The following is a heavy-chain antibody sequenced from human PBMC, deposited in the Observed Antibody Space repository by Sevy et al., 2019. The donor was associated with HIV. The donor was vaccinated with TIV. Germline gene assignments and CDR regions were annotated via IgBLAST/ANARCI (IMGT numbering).Heavy chain of an antibody. CDR1: GFSFSYYG. D-gene: IGHD1-26*01. Sequence: GGSLRLSCIGSGFSFSYYGIHWVRQSPGKGLDWVALISHDGINEYYADSVKGAFTISRDNSKNTVYLEMNSLRNEDTAIYFCANAYSGSYSHSYLYALDVWGQGTMVTVSS. J-gene: IGHJ6*02. V-gene: IGHV3-30*18. CDR2: ISHDGINE. CDR3: ANAYSGSYSHSYLYALDV.